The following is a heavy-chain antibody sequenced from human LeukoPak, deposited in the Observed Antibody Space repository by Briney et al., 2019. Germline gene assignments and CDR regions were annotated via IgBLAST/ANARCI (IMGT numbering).Heavy chain of an antibody. J-gene: IGHJ4*02. D-gene: IGHD2-15*01. CDR1: GFTFSSYA. Sequence: GGSLRLSCAASGFTFSSYAMSWVRQAPGKGLEWVSAISGNGASTYYADSVKGRFTISRDNSKNTLYLQMNSLRAEDTAVYYCAKGRAVEVVAAFNYWGQGTVVTVSS. CDR3: AKGRAVEVVAAFNY. V-gene: IGHV3-23*01. CDR2: ISGNGAST.